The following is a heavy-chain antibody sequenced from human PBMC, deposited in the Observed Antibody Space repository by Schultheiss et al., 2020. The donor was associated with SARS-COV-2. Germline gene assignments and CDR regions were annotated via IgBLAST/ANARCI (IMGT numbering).Heavy chain of an antibody. V-gene: IGHV5-51*01. J-gene: IGHJ6*02. CDR3: ARVGARGYYYGMDV. D-gene: IGHD1-26*01. CDR1: GYNFSRKW. CDR2: IFPYDSDI. Sequence: GESLKISCQGSGYNFSRKWIGWVRQMPGKGLEWMGIIFPYDSDIRYSPSFKGQVSISADKSISTAYLQWSSLKASDTAMYYCARVGARGYYYGMDVWGQGTTVTVSS.